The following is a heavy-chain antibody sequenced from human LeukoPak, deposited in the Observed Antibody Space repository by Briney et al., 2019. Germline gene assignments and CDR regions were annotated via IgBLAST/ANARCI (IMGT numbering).Heavy chain of an antibody. CDR1: GFTVSSNY. J-gene: IGHJ6*04. CDR3: AREAGIAAAGKYYYGMDI. Sequence: GGSLRLSCAASGFTVSSNYMSWVRQAPGKGLEWVSVIYSGGSTYYADSVKGRFTISGDNSKNTLYLQMNSLRAEDTAVYYCAREAGIAAAGKYYYGMDIWGKGTTVTVSS. V-gene: IGHV3-53*01. D-gene: IGHD6-13*01. CDR2: IYSGGST.